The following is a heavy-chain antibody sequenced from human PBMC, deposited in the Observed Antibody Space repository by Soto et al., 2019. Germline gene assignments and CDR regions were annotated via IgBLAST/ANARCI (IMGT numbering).Heavy chain of an antibody. CDR1: GGSISSDDYY. J-gene: IGHJ4*02. Sequence: SETLSLTCTVSGGSISSDDYYWSWIRQPPGKGLECIGYIYYSGSTYYNPSLKSRVTISVDTSKNQFSLKLSSVTAADTAVYYCARVGGFGATTIDYWGQGTLVTVS. CDR3: ARVGGFGATTIDY. V-gene: IGHV4-30-4*01. D-gene: IGHD3-10*01. CDR2: IYYSGST.